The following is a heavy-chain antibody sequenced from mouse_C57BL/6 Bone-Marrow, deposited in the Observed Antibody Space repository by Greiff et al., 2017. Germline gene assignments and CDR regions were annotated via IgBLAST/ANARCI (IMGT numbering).Heavy chain of an antibody. V-gene: IGHV1-19*01. J-gene: IGHJ2*01. CDR2: INPYNGGT. D-gene: IGHD2-12*01. CDR3: ARAYYKDY. Sequence: VQLKQSGPELVKPGASVKISCKASGYSFTDYNMNWVKQSNGKSLEWIGVINPYNGGTSYNQKFKGKATLTVDKSSSTAYMELNSLTSEDSAVYYCARAYYKDYWGQGTTLTVSS. CDR1: GYSFTDYN.